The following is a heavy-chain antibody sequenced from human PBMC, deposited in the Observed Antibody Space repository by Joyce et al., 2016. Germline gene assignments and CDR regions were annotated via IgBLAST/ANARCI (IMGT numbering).Heavy chain of an antibody. J-gene: IGHJ3*02. Sequence: VQLQQWGAGLLKSSETLSITCAVYGGSFSGYYWNWIRQAPGKGLEWIGEINHSGSTIYHPSLKSRVTISRNTSKNQFSLKLSSVTAADTAVYFCARGIDYGGYSESGRTFDIWGQGTMVTVSS. CDR3: ARGIDYGGYSESGRTFDI. V-gene: IGHV4-34*01. CDR2: INHSGST. CDR1: GGSFSGYY. D-gene: IGHD4-23*01.